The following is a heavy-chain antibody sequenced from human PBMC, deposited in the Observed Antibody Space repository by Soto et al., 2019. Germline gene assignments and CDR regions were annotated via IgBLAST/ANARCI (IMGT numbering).Heavy chain of an antibody. CDR1: GFTFGNYA. Sequence: EVQLLESGGGLVQPGGSLRLSCAASGFTFGNYAMSWVRQTPGKGLEWVSSISGSGGHIYYTGSVKGRFTISRDNSKNTLYLQMNSLRADDTAVYYCAKGANFDFWGTFNCFDPWGQGTLVTVSS. CDR3: AKGANFDFWGTFNCFDP. D-gene: IGHD3-3*01. CDR2: ISGSGGHI. V-gene: IGHV3-23*01. J-gene: IGHJ5*02.